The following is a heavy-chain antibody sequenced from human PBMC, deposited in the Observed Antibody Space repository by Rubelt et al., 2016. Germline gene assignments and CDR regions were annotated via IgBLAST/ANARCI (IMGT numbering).Heavy chain of an antibody. CDR2: IIPLFNTP. CDR1: GYTFTSYD. J-gene: IGHJ3*02. D-gene: IGHD2-21*01. V-gene: IGHV1-69*12. Sequence: QVQLVQSGAEVKRPGSSVRISCKASGYTFTSYDINWVRQAPGQGLEWMGGIIPLFNTPNYAQKFRGRVTITADESTSTAYLELTRLKSADTAVYYCARRLWGYEGLDIWGQGTMVTVSS. CDR3: ARRLWGYEGLDI.